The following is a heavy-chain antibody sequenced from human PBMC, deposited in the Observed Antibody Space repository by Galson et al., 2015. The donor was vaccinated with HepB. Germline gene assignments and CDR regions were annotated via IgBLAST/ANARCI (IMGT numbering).Heavy chain of an antibody. Sequence: SVKVSCKASGYTFTSHGISWVRQAPGQGLEWMGWISAYNGDTNYAQELQGRVTMTTHTSTSTAYMELRSLRSDDTAVYYCARVPGWQYYFDYWGQGTLVTVSS. CDR3: ARVPGWQYYFDY. CDR2: ISAYNGDT. CDR1: GYTFTSHG. V-gene: IGHV1-18*04. D-gene: IGHD2-15*01. J-gene: IGHJ4*02.